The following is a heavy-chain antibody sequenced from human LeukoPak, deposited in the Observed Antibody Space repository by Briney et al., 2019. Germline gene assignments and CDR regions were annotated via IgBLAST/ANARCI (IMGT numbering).Heavy chain of an antibody. CDR1: GYSISSGYY. CDR3: ARDEPDSSSWYGDAFDI. Sequence: SETLSLTCTVSGYSISSGYYWGWIRQPPGKGLEWIGSIYHSGSTNYNPSLKSRVTMSVDTSRNQFSLKLSSVTAADTAVYYCARDEPDSSSWYGDAFDIWGQGTMVTVSS. J-gene: IGHJ3*02. V-gene: IGHV4-38-2*02. D-gene: IGHD6-13*01. CDR2: IYHSGST.